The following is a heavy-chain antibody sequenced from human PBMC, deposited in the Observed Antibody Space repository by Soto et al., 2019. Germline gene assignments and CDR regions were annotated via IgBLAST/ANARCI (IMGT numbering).Heavy chain of an antibody. Sequence: SETLSLTCTVSGGSISSYYWSWIRQPPGKGLEWIGYIYYSGSTNYNPSLKSRVTISVDTSKNQFSLKLSSVTAADTAVYYCARFSVDSYYYYYYGMDVWGQGTTVTVSS. CDR3: ARFSVDSYYYYYYGMDV. J-gene: IGHJ6*02. CDR2: IYYSGST. V-gene: IGHV4-59*01. CDR1: GGSISSYY. D-gene: IGHD2-15*01.